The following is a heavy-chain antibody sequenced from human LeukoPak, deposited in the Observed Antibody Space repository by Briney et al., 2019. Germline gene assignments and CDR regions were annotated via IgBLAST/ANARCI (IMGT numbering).Heavy chain of an antibody. V-gene: IGHV1-69*13. Sequence: GASVKVSCKASGYTFTSYAMNWVRQAPGQGLEWMGGIIPIFGTANYAQKFQGRVTITADESTSTAYMELSSLRSEDTAVYYCARDDQNVVPAAWGAFDIWGQGTMVAVSS. CDR3: ARDDQNVVPAAWGAFDI. CDR2: IIPIFGTA. D-gene: IGHD2-2*01. J-gene: IGHJ3*02. CDR1: GYTFTSYA.